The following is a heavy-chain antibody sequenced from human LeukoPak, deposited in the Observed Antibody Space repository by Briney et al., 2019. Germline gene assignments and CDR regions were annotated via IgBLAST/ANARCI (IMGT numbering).Heavy chain of an antibody. CDR1: GFTFSSYS. CDR3: ARDRNSYGVDY. CDR2: ISSSSSYI. V-gene: IGHV3-21*01. J-gene: IGHJ4*02. D-gene: IGHD5-18*01. Sequence: GGSLRLSCAASGFTFSSYSMNWVRQAPGKGLEWVSSISSSSSYIYYADSVKGRFTISRDNAKNSLYLQMNSLRAEDTAVYYCARDRNSYGVDYWGQGTLVTVSS.